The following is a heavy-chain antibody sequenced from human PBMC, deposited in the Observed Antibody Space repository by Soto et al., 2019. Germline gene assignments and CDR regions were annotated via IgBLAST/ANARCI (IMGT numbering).Heavy chain of an antibody. CDR2: ISYDGSNK. J-gene: IGHJ5*02. Sequence: GGYLRLSCAASGFTFSSYAMHWVRQAPGKGLEWVAVISYDGSNKYYADSVKGRFTISRDNSKNTLYLQMNSLRAEDTAVYYCMRDASRDSSARGWFDPWGPGTLVTVSS. V-gene: IGHV3-30-3*01. CDR3: MRDASRDSSARGWFDP. D-gene: IGHD6-13*01. CDR1: GFTFSSYA.